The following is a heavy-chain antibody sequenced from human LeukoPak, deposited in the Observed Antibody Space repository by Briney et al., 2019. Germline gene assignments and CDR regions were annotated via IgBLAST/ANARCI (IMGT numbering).Heavy chain of an antibody. Sequence: GGSLRLSCAASGFTFNTYTMNWVRQAPGKGLEWVSYISGSSGIIDYADSVRGRFTISRDNAKNSLYLQMNSLRAEDTAVYYCARDRVDDYFFFDFWGQGTLVTVSS. CDR1: GFTFNTYT. D-gene: IGHD2/OR15-2a*01. CDR3: ARDRVDDYFFFDF. CDR2: ISGSSGII. V-gene: IGHV3-48*01. J-gene: IGHJ4*02.